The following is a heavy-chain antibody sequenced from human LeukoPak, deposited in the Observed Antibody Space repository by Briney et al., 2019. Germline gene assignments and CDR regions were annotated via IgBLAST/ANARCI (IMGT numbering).Heavy chain of an antibody. J-gene: IGHJ4*02. Sequence: AASVKVSCKVSGYTLTELSIHWVRQAPGKGVEWIGGFDPEEGETIYAQKFQGRVTITEQTYTDTAYMELSSLRSEDPAVYYCAPYSGYAAYWGQGTLVSVS. CDR3: APYSGYAAY. CDR1: GYTLTELS. CDR2: FDPEEGET. V-gene: IGHV1-24*01. D-gene: IGHD6-25*01.